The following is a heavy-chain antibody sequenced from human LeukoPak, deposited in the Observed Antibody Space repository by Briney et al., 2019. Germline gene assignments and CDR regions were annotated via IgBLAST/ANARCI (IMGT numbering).Heavy chain of an antibody. J-gene: IGHJ4*02. CDR2: ISSSSSYI. CDR1: GFTFSSYS. Sequence: PGGSLRLSCAASGFTFSSYSMNWVRQAPGKGLEWVSSISSSSSYIYYADSVKGRFTISRDNAKNSLYLQMNSLRAEDTAVYCCARVGGHCTSTSCPPPDYWGQGTLVTVSS. V-gene: IGHV3-21*01. CDR3: ARVGGHCTSTSCPPPDY. D-gene: IGHD2-2*01.